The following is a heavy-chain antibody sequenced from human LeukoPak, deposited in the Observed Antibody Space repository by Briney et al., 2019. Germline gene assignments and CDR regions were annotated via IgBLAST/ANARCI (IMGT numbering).Heavy chain of an antibody. J-gene: IGHJ5*02. D-gene: IGHD3-10*01. V-gene: IGHV1-69*06. CDR2: IIPIFGTV. CDR1: GGTFSSYA. CDR3: ARAVVYGSGSYQSGWFDP. Sequence: SVKVSCKASGGTFSSYAISWVRQAPGQGLEWMGGIIPIFGTVNYAQKFQGRVTITADKSTSTAYMELSSLRSEDTAVYYCARAVVYGSGSYQSGWFDPWGQGTLVTVSS.